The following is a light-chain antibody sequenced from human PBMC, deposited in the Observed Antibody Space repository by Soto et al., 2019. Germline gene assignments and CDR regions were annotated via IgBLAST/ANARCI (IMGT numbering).Light chain of an antibody. CDR2: AAS. CDR3: LQDRNYPRT. J-gene: IGKJ1*01. V-gene: IGKV3-15*01. CDR1: QSVSSN. Sequence: EIVMTQSPATLSVSPGERATLSCRASQSVSSNLAWYQQKPGQAPRLLIYAASTRATGIPARFSGSGFGTDFTLTISSLQPEDFATYYCLQDRNYPRTFGQGTKVESK.